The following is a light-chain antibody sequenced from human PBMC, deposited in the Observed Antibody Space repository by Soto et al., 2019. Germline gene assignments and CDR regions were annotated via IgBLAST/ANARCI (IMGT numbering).Light chain of an antibody. J-gene: IGKJ4*01. Sequence: EIVMTQSPVTLSVSPGERATLSCRASQSVGSTLAWYQQKPGQAPRLLIYGASSRATGIPDRFSGSGSGTDFTLTISRLEPEDFAVYYCQQYGSPLALTFGGGTKVDIK. V-gene: IGKV3-20*01. CDR2: GAS. CDR1: QSVGST. CDR3: QQYGSPLALT.